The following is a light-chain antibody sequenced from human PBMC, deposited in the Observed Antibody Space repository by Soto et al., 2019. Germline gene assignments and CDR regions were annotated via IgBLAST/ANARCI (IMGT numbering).Light chain of an antibody. CDR1: SSNIGAAND. J-gene: IGLJ1*01. CDR2: GNH. CDR3: QSYDNSLSDYV. V-gene: IGLV1-40*01. Sequence: QSALTQAPSVSGAPGQSVTSSCTGTSSNIGAANDVRWYQQLPGRAPTLLIYGNHTRPSAVPHRFSGSKSGTSASLAITGLQSEDETDYYCQSYDNSLSDYVFGTATKVTVL.